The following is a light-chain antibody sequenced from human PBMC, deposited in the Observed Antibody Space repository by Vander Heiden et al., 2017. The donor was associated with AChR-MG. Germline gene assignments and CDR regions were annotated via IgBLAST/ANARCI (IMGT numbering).Light chain of an antibody. V-gene: IGKV3-15*01. Sequence: IVMTQSPATLSVSPGERANLSCRTSQSFTRKLAWYQHKPGQAPRLLIYDAASRAAGISARFSGSGSGTEFTLTISSLQSEDVAVYYCHQYDSWPRTFGQGTKVEIK. CDR3: HQYDSWPRT. CDR2: DAA. CDR1: QSFTRK. J-gene: IGKJ1*01.